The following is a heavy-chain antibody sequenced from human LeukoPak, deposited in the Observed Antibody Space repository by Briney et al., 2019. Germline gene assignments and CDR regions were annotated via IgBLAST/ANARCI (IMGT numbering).Heavy chain of an antibody. V-gene: IGHV3-7*01. Sequence: GGSLRLSCAASGFTFSSYWMSWVRQAPGKGLEWVANIKQDESEKYYVDSLKGRFTISIDNAKNSLYLQMNSLRAEDTAVYYCARDKIEGPTKLDYWGQGILVTVSS. CDR2: IKQDESEK. CDR3: ARDKIEGPTKLDY. J-gene: IGHJ4*02. D-gene: IGHD1-1*01. CDR1: GFTFSSYW.